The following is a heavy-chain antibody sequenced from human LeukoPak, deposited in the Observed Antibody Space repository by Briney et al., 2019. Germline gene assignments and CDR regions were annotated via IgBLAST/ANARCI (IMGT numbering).Heavy chain of an antibody. CDR3: ARAGGYCGRISCPYYFDY. V-gene: IGHV1-8*01. CDR2: MNPNSGNT. Sequence: GASVKVSCKASGYTFTSYDIIWVRQATGQGLEWMGWMNPNSGNTGYAQKFQGRVTMTRNTSISTAYMELRSLRSEDTAVYYCARAGGYCGRISCPYYFDYWGQGSLVAVSS. D-gene: IGHD2-15*01. J-gene: IGHJ4*02. CDR1: GYTFTSYD.